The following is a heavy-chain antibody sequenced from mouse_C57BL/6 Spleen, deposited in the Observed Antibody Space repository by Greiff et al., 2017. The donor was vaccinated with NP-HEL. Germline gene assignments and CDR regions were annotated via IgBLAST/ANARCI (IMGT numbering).Heavy chain of an antibody. D-gene: IGHD2-10*02. CDR2: IDPSDSYT. J-gene: IGHJ3*01. CDR3: ALYGNYVFAY. CDR1: GYTFTSYW. Sequence: QVQLQQPGAELVMPGASVKLSCKASGYTFTSYWMHWVKQRPGQGLEWIGEIDPSDSYTNYNQKFKGKSTLTVDKSSSTAYMQLSSLTSEDSAVYYCALYGNYVFAYWGQGTLVTVSA. V-gene: IGHV1-69*01.